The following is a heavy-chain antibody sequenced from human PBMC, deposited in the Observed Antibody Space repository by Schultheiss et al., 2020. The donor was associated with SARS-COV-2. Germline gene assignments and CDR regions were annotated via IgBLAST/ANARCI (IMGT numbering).Heavy chain of an antibody. Sequence: GESLKISCAASGFTFSSYSMNWVRQAPGKGLEWVSYISSSSSTIYYADSVKGRFTISRDNAKNSLYLQMNSLRAEDTAVYYCARVPYYYGSGSSQDLKYYYYMDVWGKGTTVTVSS. CDR2: ISSSSSTI. D-gene: IGHD3-10*01. V-gene: IGHV3-48*01. CDR1: GFTFSSYS. J-gene: IGHJ6*03. CDR3: ARVPYYYGSGSSQDLKYYYYMDV.